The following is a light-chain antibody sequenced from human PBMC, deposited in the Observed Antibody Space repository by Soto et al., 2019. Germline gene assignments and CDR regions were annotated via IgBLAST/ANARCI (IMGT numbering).Light chain of an antibody. CDR1: SSDVGGYNY. V-gene: IGLV2-8*01. J-gene: IGLJ3*02. CDR3: FSYAGNNNWA. Sequence: QSVLTQPPSASGSPGQSVTISCTGSSSDVGGYNYVSWYQQYPGKAPKLMIYDVEKRPSGVPDRFSGSKSGNTASLTVSGLQAEDEADYYCFSYAGNNNWAFGGGTKVTVL. CDR2: DVE.